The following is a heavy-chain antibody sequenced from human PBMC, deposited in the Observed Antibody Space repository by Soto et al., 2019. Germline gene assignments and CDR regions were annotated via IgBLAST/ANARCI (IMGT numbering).Heavy chain of an antibody. CDR1: GGSFSGYY. J-gene: IGHJ4*02. V-gene: IGHV4-34*01. D-gene: IGHD6-13*01. CDR2: INQSGST. Sequence: QVQLQQWGAGLLKPSETLSLTCAVYGGSFSGYYWSWIRQPPGKGLEWIGEINQSGSTNYNPSLTSRVTTLGDPSRNQSAPQASSVTAAAPAVSLCARTYSSSWSPFAYWGQGTLVTVSS. CDR3: ARTYSSSWSPFAY.